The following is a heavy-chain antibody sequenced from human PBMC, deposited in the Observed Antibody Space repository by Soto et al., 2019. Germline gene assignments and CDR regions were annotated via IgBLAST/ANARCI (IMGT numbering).Heavy chain of an antibody. V-gene: IGHV1-3*01. D-gene: IGHD3-9*01. CDR2: INAGNGNT. Sequence: ASVKVSCKASGYTFTSYAMHWVRQAPGQRLEWMGWINAGNGNTKYSQKFQGRVTITRNTSISTAYMELSSLRSEDTAVYYCARRIDWLYYYYYGMDVWGQGTTVTVSS. J-gene: IGHJ6*02. CDR1: GYTFTSYA. CDR3: ARRIDWLYYYYYGMDV.